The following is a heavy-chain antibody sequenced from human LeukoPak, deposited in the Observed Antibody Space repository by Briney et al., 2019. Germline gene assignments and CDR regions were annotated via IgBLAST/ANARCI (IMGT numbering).Heavy chain of an antibody. CDR2: IYYIGST. J-gene: IGHJ6*02. V-gene: IGHV4-59*01. CDR3: ARETGYSSSWYPYYYYYYGMDV. D-gene: IGHD6-13*01. Sequence: SETLSLTCTVSGGSISSYYWSWIRQPPGKGREWIGYIYYIGSTNYNPSLKSRVTISVDTSKNRFSLKLSSVTAADTAVYYCARETGYSSSWYPYYYYYYGMDVWGQGTTVTVSS. CDR1: GGSISSYY.